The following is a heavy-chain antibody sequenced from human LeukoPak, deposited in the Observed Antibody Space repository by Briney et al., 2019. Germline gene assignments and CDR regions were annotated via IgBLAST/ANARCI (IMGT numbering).Heavy chain of an antibody. V-gene: IGHV1-69*04. D-gene: IGHD3-22*01. CDR2: IIPILGIA. CDR3: TRDGSYYFDSSGYSDPDY. J-gene: IGHJ4*02. CDR1: VGTFNNYA. Sequence: GASVKVSCKASVGTFNNYALNWVRQAPGQGLEWMGRIIPILGIADYAQKFQGRVTITADKSTSTAYMDLSSLGSEDTAVFYCTRDGSYYFDSSGYSDPDYWGQGTLVTVSS.